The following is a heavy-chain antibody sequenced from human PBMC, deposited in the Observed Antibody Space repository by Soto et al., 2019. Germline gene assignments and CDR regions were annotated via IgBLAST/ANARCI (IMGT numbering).Heavy chain of an antibody. CDR1: GGSISSYY. CDR2: IYYSGST. V-gene: IGHV4-59*01. J-gene: IGHJ4*02. CDR3: AREHSSSWYD. Sequence: ASETLSLTCTVSGGSISSYYWSWIRQPPGKGLEWIGYIYYSGSTNYNPSLKSRVTISVDTSKNQFSLKLSSVTAADTAVYYCAREHSSSWYDWGQGTLVTVSS. D-gene: IGHD6-13*01.